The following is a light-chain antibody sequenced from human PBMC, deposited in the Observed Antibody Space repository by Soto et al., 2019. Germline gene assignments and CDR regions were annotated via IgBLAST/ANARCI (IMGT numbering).Light chain of an antibody. Sequence: DIHITQSPSSLSASVGDRVTVTCRASQGIRSDLGWYQQKPGEAPTCLIFDAPGLQSGVPSRFSGSGSGTEFTLTISSLQPEDFATYYCLQHNSYPFTVGPGTKVDIK. CDR3: LQHNSYPFT. J-gene: IGKJ3*01. CDR2: DAP. V-gene: IGKV1-17*01. CDR1: QGIRSD.